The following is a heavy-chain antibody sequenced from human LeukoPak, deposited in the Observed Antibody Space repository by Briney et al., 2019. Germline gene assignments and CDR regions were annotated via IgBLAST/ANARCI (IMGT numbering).Heavy chain of an antibody. V-gene: IGHV1-18*01. CDR1: GGTFSSYA. D-gene: IGHD3-10*01. CDR3: ARDTTYYYGSGSYLPLL. Sequence: ASVKVSCKASGGTFSSYAISWVRQAPGQGLEWMGWISAYNGNTNYAQKLQGRVTMTTDTSTSTAYMELRSLRSDDTAVYYCARDTTYYYGSGSYLPLLWGQGTLVTVSS. J-gene: IGHJ4*02. CDR2: ISAYNGNT.